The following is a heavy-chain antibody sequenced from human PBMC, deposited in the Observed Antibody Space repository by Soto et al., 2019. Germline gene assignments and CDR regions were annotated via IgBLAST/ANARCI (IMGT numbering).Heavy chain of an antibody. J-gene: IGHJ6*02. CDR3: ARGGDGLDEVYYYGMDV. V-gene: IGHV1-3*01. CDR2: INAGNGNT. CDR1: GYTFTSYA. D-gene: IGHD3-16*01. Sequence: ASVKVSCKASGYTFTSYAMHWVRQAPGQRLEWMGWINAGNGNTKYSQKFQGRVTITRDTSASTAYMELSSLRSEDTAVYYCARGGDGLDEVYYYGMDVWGQGTTVTVSS.